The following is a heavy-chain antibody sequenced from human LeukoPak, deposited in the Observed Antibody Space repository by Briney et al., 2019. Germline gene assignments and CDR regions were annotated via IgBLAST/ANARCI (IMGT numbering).Heavy chain of an antibody. D-gene: IGHD1-7*01. CDR3: ARENRVSPRGTSYYYYYYYMDV. CDR2: INHSGST. J-gene: IGHJ6*03. CDR1: GDSISTSNSY. V-gene: IGHV4-39*07. Sequence: SETLSLTCTVSGDSISTSNSYWGWIRQPPGKGLEWIGEINHSGSTNYNPSLKSRVTISVDTSKNQFSLKLSSVTAADTAVYYCARENRVSPRGTSYYYYYYYMDVWGKGTTVTVSS.